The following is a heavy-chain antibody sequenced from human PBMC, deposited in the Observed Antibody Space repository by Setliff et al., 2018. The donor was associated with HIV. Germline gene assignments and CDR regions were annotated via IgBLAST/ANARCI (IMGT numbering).Heavy chain of an antibody. J-gene: IGHJ4*02. CDR3: ARWGSGSYERVFDY. CDR1: GFRFRSYW. V-gene: IGHV3-7*01. CDR2: VKQDGTET. D-gene: IGHD1-26*01. Sequence: SCAASGFRFRSYWMSWVRQAPGKGLESVANVKQDGTETLYVDSVKGRFTISRDNANNLVYLQMNNLRVEDTAVYFCARWGSGSYERVFDYWGQGMLVTVSS.